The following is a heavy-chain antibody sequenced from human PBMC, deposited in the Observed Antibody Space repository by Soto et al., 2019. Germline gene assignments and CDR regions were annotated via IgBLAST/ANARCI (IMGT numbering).Heavy chain of an antibody. J-gene: IGHJ4*02. Sequence: GGSLRLYCAASTFTLISYGIHWVRQAPGKGLERVALISYGGSNKYYADSVKGRFTIFRDNSKNTLYLQMNSLRADDTAVYYCAKNRGFGELLYPIDYWGQGTMVTVSS. V-gene: IGHV3-30*18. CDR3: AKNRGFGELLYPIDY. D-gene: IGHD3-10*01. CDR1: TFTLISYG. CDR2: ISYGGSNK.